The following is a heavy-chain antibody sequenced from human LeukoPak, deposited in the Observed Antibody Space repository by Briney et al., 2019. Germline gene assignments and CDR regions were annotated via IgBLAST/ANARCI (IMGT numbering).Heavy chain of an antibody. J-gene: IGHJ6*02. CDR2: IIPIFGTA. V-gene: IGHV1-69*13. Sequence: SVKVSCKASGGTFSSYAISWVRQAPGQGPEWMGGIIPIFGTANYAQKFQGRVTITADESTSTAYMELSSLRSEDTAVYYCASVYKYGMDVWGQGTTVIVSS. CDR3: ASVYKYGMDV. CDR1: GGTFSSYA.